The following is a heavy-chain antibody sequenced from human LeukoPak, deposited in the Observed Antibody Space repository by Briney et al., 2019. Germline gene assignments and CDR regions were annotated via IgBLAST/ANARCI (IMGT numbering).Heavy chain of an antibody. CDR3: AKDLPINYYDSSGYGY. Sequence: GGSLRLSCAASGFTFSSYAMNWVRQAPGRGLEWVSGFSGSGGTTYYADSVKGRFTISRGNSKNTLYLQMNSLRAEDTAVYYCAKDLPINYYDSSGYGYWGQGTLVTVSS. CDR2: FSGSGGTT. J-gene: IGHJ4*02. CDR1: GFTFSSYA. D-gene: IGHD3-22*01. V-gene: IGHV3-23*01.